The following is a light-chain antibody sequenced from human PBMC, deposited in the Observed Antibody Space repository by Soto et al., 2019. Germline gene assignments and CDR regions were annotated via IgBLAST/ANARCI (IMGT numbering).Light chain of an antibody. CDR1: QNIISW. CDR2: AAS. CDR3: QQAYGFPVT. J-gene: IGKJ5*01. Sequence: DIQMTQSPSTVSASVGDRVTITCRASQNIISWLAWYQQQPGRAPKLLIYAASILQSGVPSRFSGSGSGTDFTLTINSLQPEDFATYYCQQAYGFPVTFGYGTRLEIK. V-gene: IGKV1-12*01.